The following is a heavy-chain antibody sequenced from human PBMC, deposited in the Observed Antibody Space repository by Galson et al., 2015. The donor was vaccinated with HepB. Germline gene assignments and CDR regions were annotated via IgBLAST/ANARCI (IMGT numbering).Heavy chain of an antibody. Sequence: SLRLSCAASGFTFSNAWMSWVRQAPGKGLEWVGRIKSKTDGGTTDYAAPVKGRFTISRDDSKNTLYLQMNSLKTEDTAVYYCTTEMAPTMIVAPDAFDIWGQGTMVTVSS. CDR3: TTEMAPTMIVAPDAFDI. V-gene: IGHV3-15*01. J-gene: IGHJ3*02. CDR2: IKSKTDGGTT. CDR1: GFTFSNAW. D-gene: IGHD3-22*01.